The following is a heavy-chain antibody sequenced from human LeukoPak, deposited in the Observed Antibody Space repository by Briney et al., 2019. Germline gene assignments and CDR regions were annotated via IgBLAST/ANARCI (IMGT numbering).Heavy chain of an antibody. Sequence: GESLKISCKGSGYSFTSYWIGWVRQMPGNGLEWMGIIYPGDSDTRYSPSFQGQVTISADKSISTAYLQWSSLKASDTAMYYCARVGFTCTNGVCRDYWGQGTLVTVSS. CDR1: GYSFTSYW. CDR3: ARVGFTCTNGVCRDY. CDR2: IYPGDSDT. J-gene: IGHJ4*02. V-gene: IGHV5-51*01. D-gene: IGHD2-8*01.